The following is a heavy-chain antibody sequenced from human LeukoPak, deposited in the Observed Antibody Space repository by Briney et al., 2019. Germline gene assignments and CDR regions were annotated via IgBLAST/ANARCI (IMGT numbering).Heavy chain of an antibody. D-gene: IGHD3-10*01. CDR2: ISAYNGNT. V-gene: IGHV1-18*01. J-gene: IGHJ6*03. CDR1: GGTFSSYA. CDR3: AREWFVRYGSGSLLYHYMDV. Sequence: GALVKVSCKASGGTFSSYAISWVRQAPGQGLEWMGWISAYNGNTNYAQKLQGRVTMTTDTSTSTAYMELRSLRSDDTAVYYCAREWFVRYGSGSLLYHYMDVWGKGTTVTVSS.